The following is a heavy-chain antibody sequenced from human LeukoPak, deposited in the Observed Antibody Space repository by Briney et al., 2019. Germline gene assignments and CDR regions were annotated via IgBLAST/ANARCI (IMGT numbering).Heavy chain of an antibody. CDR1: GFTFSSYW. CDR2: IKQDGSEK. CDR3: ARDIMVRGVMHFDY. J-gene: IGHJ4*02. Sequence: GGCLRLSCAASGFTFSSYWMSWVRQAPGKGLEWVANIKQDGSEKYYVDSVKGRFTISRDNAKNSLYLQMNSLRAEDTAVYYCARDIMVRGVMHFDYWGQGTLVTVFS. V-gene: IGHV3-7*01. D-gene: IGHD3-10*01.